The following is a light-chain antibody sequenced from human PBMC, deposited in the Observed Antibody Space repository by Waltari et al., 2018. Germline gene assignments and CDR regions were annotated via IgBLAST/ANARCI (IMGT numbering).Light chain of an antibody. CDR3: QHYVRLPGT. J-gene: IGKJ1*01. Sequence: EIVLTQSPGTLSLSPGERATLSCRASQSVGRSLAWYQQKPGQAPRLLIYGTSNRATGIPDRFSGSGSGTDFSLTISRLEPEDFSVYYCQHYVRLPGTFGQGTRVEIK. CDR2: GTS. CDR1: QSVGRS. V-gene: IGKV3-20*01.